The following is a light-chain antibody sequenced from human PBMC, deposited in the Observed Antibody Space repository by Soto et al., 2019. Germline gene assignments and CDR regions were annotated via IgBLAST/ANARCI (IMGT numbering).Light chain of an antibody. CDR1: SSDVGSYNL. V-gene: IGLV2-23*01. CDR2: EGS. CDR3: CSYAGSSTL. Sequence: QSALTQPASVSGSPGQSITISCTGTSSDVGSYNLVSWYQQHPGKAPKLMIYEGSKRPSGVSNRFSGSKSGNTASLTISGPQAEDEADYYCCSYAGSSTLFGTGSKVTVL. J-gene: IGLJ1*01.